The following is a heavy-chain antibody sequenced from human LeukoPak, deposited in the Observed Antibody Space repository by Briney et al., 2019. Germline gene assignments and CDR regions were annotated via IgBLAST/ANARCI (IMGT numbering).Heavy chain of an antibody. V-gene: IGHV3-30*18. CDR1: GFTFSSYG. Sequence: GRSLRLSCAASGFTFSSYGMHWVRQAPGKGLEWVAVISYDGSNKYYADSVKGRFTISRDNSKNTLYLQMNSLRAEDTAVYYCAKDLEPQLVGAADYWGQGTLVTVSS. CDR2: ISYDGSNK. D-gene: IGHD1-26*01. CDR3: AKDLEPQLVGAADY. J-gene: IGHJ4*02.